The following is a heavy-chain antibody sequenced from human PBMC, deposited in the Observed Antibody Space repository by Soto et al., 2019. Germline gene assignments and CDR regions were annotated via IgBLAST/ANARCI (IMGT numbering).Heavy chain of an antibody. CDR1: GFTFSSYA. CDR3: AKGESGRGYMARYGYFQH. J-gene: IGHJ1*01. CDR2: ISGSGGST. Sequence: GGSLRLSCAASGFTFSSYAMSWVRQAPGKGLEWVSAISGSGGSTYYADSVKGRFTISRDNSKNTLYLQMNSLRAEDTAVYYCAKGESGRGYMARYGYFQHWGQGTLVTVSS. V-gene: IGHV3-23*01. D-gene: IGHD3-10*01.